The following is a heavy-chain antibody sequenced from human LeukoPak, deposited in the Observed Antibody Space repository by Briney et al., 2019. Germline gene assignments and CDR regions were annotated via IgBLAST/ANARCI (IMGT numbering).Heavy chain of an antibody. CDR2: INHSGTT. CDR1: GFTFSSYG. V-gene: IGHV4-34*01. D-gene: IGHD2-15*01. Sequence: GSLRLSCAASGFTFSSYGMHWVRQPPGKGLQWIGEINHSGTTNYNPSLKSRVTISVDTSQNQFSLKLSSVTAADTAVYYCARARGIVVVVAEDCYFDYWGQGTLVAVSS. CDR3: ARARGIVVVVAEDCYFDY. J-gene: IGHJ4*02.